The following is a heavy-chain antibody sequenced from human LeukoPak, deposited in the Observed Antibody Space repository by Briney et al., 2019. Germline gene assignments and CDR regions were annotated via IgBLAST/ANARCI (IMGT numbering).Heavy chain of an antibody. CDR2: ISYDGSNK. CDR1: GFTFSSYG. J-gene: IGHJ4*02. V-gene: IGHV3-30*18. CDR3: AKGSDYPDN. Sequence: GGSLRLSCAASGFTFSSYGMHWVRQAPGKGLEWVAVISYDGSNKYYADSVKGRFTISRDNSKNTLYLQMNSLRAEDTCVYYCAKGSDYPDNWGQGTLVTVSS.